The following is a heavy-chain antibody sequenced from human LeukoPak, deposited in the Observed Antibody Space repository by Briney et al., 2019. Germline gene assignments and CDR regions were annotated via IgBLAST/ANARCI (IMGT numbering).Heavy chain of an antibody. J-gene: IGHJ6*04. CDR2: IIPIFGTA. CDR1: EGTLSSYA. V-gene: IGHV1-69*01. D-gene: IGHD2-2*01. Sequence: PVKVSCKASEGTLSSYAISWVRQAHGQGLEWMGGIIPIFGTANYAQKFQGRVTITADESTSTAYMELSSLRSEDTAVYYCARGYCSSTSCSRANYGMDVWGKGTTVTVSS. CDR3: ARGYCSSTSCSRANYGMDV.